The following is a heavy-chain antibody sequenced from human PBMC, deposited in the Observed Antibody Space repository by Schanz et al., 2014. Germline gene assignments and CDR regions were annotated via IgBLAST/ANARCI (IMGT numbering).Heavy chain of an antibody. J-gene: IGHJ4*02. CDR1: GGTFSRLT. D-gene: IGHD4-17*01. V-gene: IGHV1-69*02. CDR2: VIPILGIA. CDR3: ARTIDHGGSSGYFDN. Sequence: QVQLVQSGADVKKPGSSVRVSCKASGGTFSRLTFSWVRQAPGQGLEWMGRVIPILGIANYAQEFQGRVTITADKSTYTAYMKLSSRRADDTAVYYGARTIDHGGSSGYFDNWGQGTLVTVSS.